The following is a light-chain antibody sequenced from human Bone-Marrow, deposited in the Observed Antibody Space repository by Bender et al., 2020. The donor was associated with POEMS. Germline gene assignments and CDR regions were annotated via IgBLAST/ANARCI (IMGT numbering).Light chain of an antibody. CDR3: EAWDTSSVV. V-gene: IGLV3-1*01. CDR1: QLGDQY. Sequence: SYGLTQPPSVSVSPGHTANITCSRDQLGDQYASWYQLKPGQSPVLVIYEDHKRPSGIPERFSGSNSGNIATLTICRTQALNVADYYCEAWDTSSVVFGGGTKLTVL. CDR2: EDH. J-gene: IGLJ2*01.